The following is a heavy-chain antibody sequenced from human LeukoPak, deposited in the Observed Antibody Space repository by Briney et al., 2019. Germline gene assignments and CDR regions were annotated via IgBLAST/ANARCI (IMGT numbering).Heavy chain of an antibody. Sequence: GGSLRLSCAASGFTFSSTWMHWVRQAPGKGLVWVSRISTDGSDTSYADSVRGRFTISRDNAKNTLYLQMNSLRAEDTAVYYCARDFLHGGVWGQGTLVTVSS. V-gene: IGHV3-74*01. D-gene: IGHD3-10*01. CDR3: ARDFLHGGV. J-gene: IGHJ4*02. CDR2: ISTDGSDT. CDR1: GFTFSSTW.